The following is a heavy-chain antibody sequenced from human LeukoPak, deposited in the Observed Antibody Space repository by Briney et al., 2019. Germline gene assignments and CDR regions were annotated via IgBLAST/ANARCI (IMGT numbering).Heavy chain of an antibody. CDR3: ARDRAVAGLFDN. V-gene: IGHV3-66*01. D-gene: IGHD6-19*01. CDR1: GXTVSTNY. J-gene: IGHJ4*02. Sequence: XGSXXLSXAASGXTVSTNYMSWXRXXPGXXXXWVSLVYSGGTTYHADSVKGRFTISRDDSKNTVYLQMNSLRAEDTAVYYCARDRAVAGLFDNWGQGTLVTVSS. CDR2: VYSGGTT.